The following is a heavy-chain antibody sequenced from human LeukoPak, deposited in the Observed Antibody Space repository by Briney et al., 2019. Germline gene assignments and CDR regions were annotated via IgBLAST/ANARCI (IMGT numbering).Heavy chain of an antibody. Sequence: GGSLGLSCVASGFTFSSYSMNWVRQAPGKGLEYVSSLISTGRYIYYADSLKGRFTISRDNAKNSLYLQMNSLRAEDTAVYYCAREPYGNYGMDVWGQGTTVTVSS. CDR1: GFTFSSYS. CDR3: AREPYGNYGMDV. D-gene: IGHD4-17*01. J-gene: IGHJ6*02. V-gene: IGHV3-21*06. CDR2: LISTGRYI.